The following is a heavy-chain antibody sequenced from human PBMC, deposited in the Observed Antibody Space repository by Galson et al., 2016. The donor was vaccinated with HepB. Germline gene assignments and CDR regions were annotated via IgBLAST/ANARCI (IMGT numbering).Heavy chain of an antibody. CDR2: INAGGVST. J-gene: IGHJ2*01. CDR3: ARALGSNSDWYFDL. D-gene: IGHD4-23*01. V-gene: IGHV1-46*01. Sequence: SVKVSCKASGSTFITYYIHWVRQAPGQGLEWMGVINAGGVSTIYAQKFQGRVTLTRGTPASIVYMELMSLRSDDTAIYYCARALGSNSDWYFDLWGRGPLVSVSS. CDR1: GSTFITYY.